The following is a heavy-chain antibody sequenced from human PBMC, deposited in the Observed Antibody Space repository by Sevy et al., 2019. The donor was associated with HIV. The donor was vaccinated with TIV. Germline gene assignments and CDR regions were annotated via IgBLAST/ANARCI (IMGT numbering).Heavy chain of an antibody. CDR2: IQSKTDGGST. V-gene: IGHV3-15*01. D-gene: IGHD5-12*01. CDR1: RFTFSKAW. J-gene: IGHJ6*02. Sequence: GGSLRLSCVASRFTFSKAWMSWVRQAPGKGLEWVGRIQSKTDGGSTDYAAPVKGRFTISRDDSKNTLYLQMDSLQTGKGGLTISGEDSKNTLYWQMDSLQLEDTGVYFCTSSSGGDSGNEPRSLSDMSYYYGMDVWGQGTTVTVSS. CDR3: GEDSKNTLYWQMDSLQLEDTGVYFCTSSSGGDSGNEPRSLSDMSYYYGMDV.